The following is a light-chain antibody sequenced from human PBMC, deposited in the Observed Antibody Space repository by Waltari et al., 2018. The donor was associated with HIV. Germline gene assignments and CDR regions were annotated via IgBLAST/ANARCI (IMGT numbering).Light chain of an antibody. Sequence: QSALTQPASVSGSPGQSITISCTGTSSDVGGYNYVSWYQQSPGKAPKLMIYDVTKRPSGISNRFSGSKSGNTASLTISGLQAEDEADYYCCSYAGIRNWVFGGGTKLTVL. V-gene: IGLV2-23*02. J-gene: IGLJ3*02. CDR3: CSYAGIRNWV. CDR1: SSDVGGYNY. CDR2: DVT.